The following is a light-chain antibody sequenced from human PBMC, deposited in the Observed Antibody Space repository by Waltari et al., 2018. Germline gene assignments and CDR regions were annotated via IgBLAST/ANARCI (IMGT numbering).Light chain of an antibody. Sequence: QSALTQPASVSGSLGQSITISCSGTISDVGIHDLVSWYQEHPGKAPKLIIFEVTKRPSGVSSRFSCSKSGNTASLTISGLQAEDEADYYCCSYAGDDNHFVFGTGTKVTVL. V-gene: IGLV2-23*02. J-gene: IGLJ1*01. CDR2: EVT. CDR1: ISDVGIHDL. CDR3: CSYAGDDNHFV.